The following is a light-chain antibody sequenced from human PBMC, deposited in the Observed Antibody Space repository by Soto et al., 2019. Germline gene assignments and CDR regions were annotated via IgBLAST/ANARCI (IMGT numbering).Light chain of an antibody. CDR3: QSYDSRLSGLVV. CDR1: SSNIGAGYD. J-gene: IGLJ2*01. CDR2: GNS. Sequence: QSVLTQPPSVSGAPGQRVTISCTGSSSNIGAGYDVHWYQQLPGTAPKLLIYGNSNRPSGVPDRFSGSKSGTSASLAITGLQAEDEADYYCQSYDSRLSGLVVFGGGTQLTVL. V-gene: IGLV1-40*01.